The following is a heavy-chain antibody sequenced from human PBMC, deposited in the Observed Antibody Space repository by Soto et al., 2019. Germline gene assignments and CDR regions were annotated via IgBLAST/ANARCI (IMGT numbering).Heavy chain of an antibody. CDR1: GGTFSSYA. CDR3: ARDLGVTIFGVVIHPYGMDV. CDR2: IIPIFGTA. Sequence: QVQLVQSGAEVKKPGSSVKVSCKASGGTFSSYAISWVRQAPGQGLEWMGGIIPIFGTANYAQKFQGRVTITADESTSTAYMELSSLRSEHTAVYYCARDLGVTIFGVVIHPYGMDVWGQGTTVTVSS. D-gene: IGHD3-3*01. V-gene: IGHV1-69*01. J-gene: IGHJ6*02.